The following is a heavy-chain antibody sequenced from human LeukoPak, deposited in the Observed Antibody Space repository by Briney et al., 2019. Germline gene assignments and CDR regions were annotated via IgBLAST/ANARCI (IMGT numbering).Heavy chain of an antibody. CDR3: ARDILATTASLDY. CDR2: ISGSGGST. CDR1: GFTFGTYA. Sequence: GGSLRLSCAASGFTFGTYAMSWVRQAPGKGLEWISAISGSGGSTYYADSVKGRFTISRDNSKNTLYLQMNSPRPEDTAVYFCARDILATTASLDYWGQGTLVTVSS. J-gene: IGHJ4*02. V-gene: IGHV3-23*01. D-gene: IGHD5-12*01.